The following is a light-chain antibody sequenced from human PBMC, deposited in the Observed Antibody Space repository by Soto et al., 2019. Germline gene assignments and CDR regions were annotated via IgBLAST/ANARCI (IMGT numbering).Light chain of an antibody. Sequence: DIVMTQSPDSLAVSLGERATINCKSSQSIFYSSSRKNYLTWYQHRPGQPPKLLIYWASIRASGVPDRLTGSGSGTDFTLTISSLQPEDVAVYYCQQYYFTTWMFGQGTKVDIX. CDR3: QQYYFTTWM. J-gene: IGKJ1*01. V-gene: IGKV4-1*01. CDR2: WAS. CDR1: QSIFYSSSRKNY.